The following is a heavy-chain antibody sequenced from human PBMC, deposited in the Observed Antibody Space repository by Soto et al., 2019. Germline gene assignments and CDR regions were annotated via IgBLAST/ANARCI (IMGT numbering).Heavy chain of an antibody. V-gene: IGHV4-59*08. CDR1: GGSIRDYY. D-gene: IGHD3-22*01. Sequence: SETLSLTCTVSGGSIRDYYWGWIRQSPGKGLEWIGYIYYTGTTKYNPSLKSRVTISVDSSKNQFSLKLDSVTAADTAVYYCARLGGYYQSFDSWGQGTLVTVSS. CDR3: ARLGGYYQSFDS. J-gene: IGHJ4*02. CDR2: IYYTGTT.